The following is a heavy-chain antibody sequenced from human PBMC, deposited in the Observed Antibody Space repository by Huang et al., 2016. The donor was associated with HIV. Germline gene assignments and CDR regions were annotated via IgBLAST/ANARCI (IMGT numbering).Heavy chain of an antibody. J-gene: IGHJ3*02. Sequence: QGHLVQSGAEVKKPGAAVKVSCKASGYRFISYGITWGRQAPGQGLEWMGWSSAHKGNTKYAKKVEGRDSMTKDASTNTAYVELRSLRSDDTAVYYCARWRSSGWFEGIDAFEIWGQGTMVTVSS. V-gene: IGHV1-18*04. CDR3: ARWRSSGWFEGIDAFEI. CDR1: GYRFISYG. D-gene: IGHD6-19*01. CDR2: SSAHKGNT.